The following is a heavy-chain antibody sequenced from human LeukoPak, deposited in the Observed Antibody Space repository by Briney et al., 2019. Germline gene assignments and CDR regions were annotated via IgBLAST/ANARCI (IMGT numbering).Heavy chain of an antibody. V-gene: IGHV4-39*07. CDR3: ARDSDVDTAMVTVDGYYGMDV. J-gene: IGHJ6*02. CDR1: GGSISSSSYY. D-gene: IGHD5-18*01. CDR2: IYYSGST. Sequence: SETLSLTCTVSGGSISSSSYYWGWLRQPPGKGLEWIGSIYYSGSTYYNPSLKSRVTISVDASKNQFSLKLSSVTAADTAVYYCARDSDVDTAMVTVDGYYGMDVWGQGTTVTVSS.